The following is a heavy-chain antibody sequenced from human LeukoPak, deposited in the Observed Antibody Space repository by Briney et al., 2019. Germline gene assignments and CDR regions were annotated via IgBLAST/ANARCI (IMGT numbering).Heavy chain of an antibody. CDR1: GFTSSSYA. J-gene: IGHJ4*02. V-gene: IGHV3-23*01. CDR3: AKLVPNCSSTSCYFG. Sequence: GGSLRLSCAASGFTSSSYAMSWVRQAPGKGLEWVSAISGSGGSTYYADSVKGRFTISRDNSKNTLYLQMNSLRAEDTAVYYCAKLVPNCSSTSCYFGWGQGTLVTVSS. D-gene: IGHD2-2*01. CDR2: ISGSGGST.